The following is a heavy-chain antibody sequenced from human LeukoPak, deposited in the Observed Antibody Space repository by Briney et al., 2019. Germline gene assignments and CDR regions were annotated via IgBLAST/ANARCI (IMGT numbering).Heavy chain of an antibody. J-gene: IGHJ5*02. CDR3: ARGRYSYGNNWFDP. CDR2: IIPIFGTA. CDR1: GGTFSSYT. D-gene: IGHD5-18*01. V-gene: IGHV1-69*13. Sequence: GASVKVSCKASGGTFSSYTISWVRQAPGQGLEWMGGIIPIFGTANYAQKFQSRVTITADESTSTAYMELSSLRSEDTAVYYCARGRYSYGNNWFDPWGQGTLVTVSS.